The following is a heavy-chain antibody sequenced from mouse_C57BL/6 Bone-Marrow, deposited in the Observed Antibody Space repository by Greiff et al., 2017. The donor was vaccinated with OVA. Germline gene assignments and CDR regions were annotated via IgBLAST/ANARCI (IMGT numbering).Heavy chain of an antibody. CDR1: GFNIKDDY. CDR2: IDPENGDT. Sequence: VQLQQSGAELVRPGASVKLSCTASGFNIKDDYMHWVKQRPEQGLEWIGWIDPENGDTEYASKFQGKATITADTSSNTACLQLSSLTSEDTAVYYCTTYDYDPAWFAYWGQGTLVTVSA. J-gene: IGHJ3*01. V-gene: IGHV14-4*01. CDR3: TTYDYDPAWFAY. D-gene: IGHD2-4*01.